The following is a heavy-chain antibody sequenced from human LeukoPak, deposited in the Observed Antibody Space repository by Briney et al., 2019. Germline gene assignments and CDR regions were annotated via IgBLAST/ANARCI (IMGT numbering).Heavy chain of an antibody. J-gene: IGHJ3*01. Sequence: GGSLRLSCAASGFTFSSYWMQWVRQAPGKGLVWVSRVKSDGSSTNYADSVKGRFTVSRDNAKNTLILQMNSLRAEDTAVYYCARGGSPPEALGDTFDVWGHGTLVTVSS. V-gene: IGHV3-74*01. CDR3: ARGGSPPEALGDTFDV. CDR2: VKSDGSST. D-gene: IGHD1-26*01. CDR1: GFTFSSYW.